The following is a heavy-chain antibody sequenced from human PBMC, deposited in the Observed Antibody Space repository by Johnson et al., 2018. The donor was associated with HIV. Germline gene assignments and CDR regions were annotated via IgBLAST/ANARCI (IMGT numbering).Heavy chain of an antibody. CDR3: ARDRGGTRGAFDI. CDR2: IRYDGNNK. CDR1: GFTFSSYG. Sequence: VQLVESGGGVVQPGGSLRLSCAASGFTFSSYGMHWVRQAPGKGLEWVAFIRYDGNNKYYADSVKGRFTISRDNSKNTLYLQMNSLRAEDTAVYYCARDRGGTRGAFDIWGQGTMVTVSS. J-gene: IGHJ3*02. V-gene: IGHV3-30*02. D-gene: IGHD1-1*01.